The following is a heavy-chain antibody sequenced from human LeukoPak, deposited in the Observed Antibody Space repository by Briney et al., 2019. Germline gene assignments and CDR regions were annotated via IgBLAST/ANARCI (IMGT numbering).Heavy chain of an antibody. D-gene: IGHD3-22*01. J-gene: IGHJ4*02. CDR2: ISAYNGNT. CDR3: ARDLHYYDSSGYPPGY. CDR1: GYTFTSYG. V-gene: IGHV1-18*01. Sequence: GASVKVSCKASGYTFTSYGISWVRQAPGQGLEWMGWISAYNGNTNYAQKLQGRVTMTTDTSTSTAYMELRSLRSDDTAVYYCARDLHYYDSSGYPPGYWGQGTLVTVSS.